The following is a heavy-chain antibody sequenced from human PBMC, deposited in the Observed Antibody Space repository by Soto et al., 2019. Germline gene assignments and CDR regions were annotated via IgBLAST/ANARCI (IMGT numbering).Heavy chain of an antibody. CDR3: ARVLITMIPHPAFDI. J-gene: IGHJ3*02. CDR2: INAGNGNT. V-gene: IGHV1-3*01. CDR1: GYTFTSYA. D-gene: IGHD3-22*01. Sequence: ASVKVSCKASGYTFTSYAMHWVRQAPGQRLEWMGWINAGNGNTKYSQKFQGRVTITRDTSASTAYMELSSLRSEDTAVYYCARVLITMIPHPAFDIWGQGTMVTVSS.